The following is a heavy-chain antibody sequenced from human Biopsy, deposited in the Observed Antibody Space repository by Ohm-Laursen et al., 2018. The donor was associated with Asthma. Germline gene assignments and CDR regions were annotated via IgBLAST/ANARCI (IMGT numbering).Heavy chain of an antibody. V-gene: IGHV3-30*03. CDR3: ARAPYSDAIDS. Sequence: SLRLSCAASGLTFRNYGMHWVRQAPGKGLEWVALISFDGSTKYFADSVKGRFTISRDNSKNTLYLQMNSLTAEDTAVYYCARAPYSDAIDSWGQGTLVAVSS. CDR2: ISFDGSTK. D-gene: IGHD1-26*01. CDR1: GLTFRNYG. J-gene: IGHJ4*02.